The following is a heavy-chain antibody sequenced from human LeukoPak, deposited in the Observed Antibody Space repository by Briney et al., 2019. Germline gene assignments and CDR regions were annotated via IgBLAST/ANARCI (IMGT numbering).Heavy chain of an antibody. CDR1: GGPFSSHV. J-gene: IGHJ4*02. Sequence: GASVKVSCKASGGPFSSHVISWVRQAPGQGLEWMGGIIPIFATPNYAQKFQGRVTLTTDESTATAYMELNSLTSEDTAVYYCAILSSGWYYFDYWGQGTLVTVSS. CDR2: IIPIFATP. D-gene: IGHD6-19*01. CDR3: AILSSGWYYFDY. V-gene: IGHV1-69*05.